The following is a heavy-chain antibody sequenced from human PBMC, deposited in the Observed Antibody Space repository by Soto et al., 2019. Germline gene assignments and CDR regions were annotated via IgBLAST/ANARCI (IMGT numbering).Heavy chain of an antibody. CDR3: ARKNGVLDAFDI. CDR2: IYYSGST. J-gene: IGHJ3*02. CDR1: GGSISSYY. V-gene: IGHV4-59*12. Sequence: SETLSLTCTVAGGSISSYYWSWIRQPPGKGLEWIGYIYYSGSTYYNPSLKSRVTMSVDTSKNQFSLKLSSVTAVDTAVYYCARKNGVLDAFDIWGQGTMVTVSS. D-gene: IGHD4-17*01.